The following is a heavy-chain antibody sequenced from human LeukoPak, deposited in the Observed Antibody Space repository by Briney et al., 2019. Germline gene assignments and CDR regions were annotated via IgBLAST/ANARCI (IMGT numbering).Heavy chain of an antibody. V-gene: IGHV3-7*03. CDR2: IKQDGSEK. J-gene: IGHJ4*02. CDR3: AREGTGVQDFDY. D-gene: IGHD1-1*01. Sequence: GGSLRLSCAASGFTVSSNYMSWVRQAPGKGLEWVANIKQDGSEKYYVDSVKGRFTISRDNAKNSLYLQMNSLRAEDTAVYYCAREGTGVQDFDYWGQGTLATVSS. CDR1: GFTVSSNY.